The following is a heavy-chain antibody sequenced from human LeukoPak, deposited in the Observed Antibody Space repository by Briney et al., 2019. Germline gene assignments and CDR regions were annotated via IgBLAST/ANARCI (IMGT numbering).Heavy chain of an antibody. Sequence: GGSLRLSCEASGFTFNNYWMSWVRQAPGKGLEWVANIRYDGSEEYYVDSVKGRFTISRDNARNSLYLQMNSLRAEDTAVYYCARVSDIVVVPAAMSDYWGQGTLLTVSS. CDR2: IRYDGSEE. D-gene: IGHD2-2*01. CDR1: GFTFNNYW. CDR3: ARVSDIVVVPAAMSDY. V-gene: IGHV3-7*01. J-gene: IGHJ4*02.